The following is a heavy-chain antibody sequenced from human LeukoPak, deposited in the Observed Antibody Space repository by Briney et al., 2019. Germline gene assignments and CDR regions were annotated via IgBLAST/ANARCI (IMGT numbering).Heavy chain of an antibody. CDR3: ARAPLSGIVVVPAAPQSYYYYYMDV. V-gene: IGHV1-69*05. CDR1: GYTFTSYG. Sequence: SVKVSCKASGYTFTSYGISWVRQAPGQGLEWMGGSIPIFGTANYAQKFQGRVTITTDESTSTAYMELSSLRSEDTAVYYCARAPLSGIVVVPAAPQSYYYYYMDVWGKGTTVTVSS. D-gene: IGHD2-2*01. J-gene: IGHJ6*03. CDR2: SIPIFGTA.